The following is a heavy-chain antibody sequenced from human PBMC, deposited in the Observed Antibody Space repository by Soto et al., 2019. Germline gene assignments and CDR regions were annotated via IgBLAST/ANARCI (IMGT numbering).Heavy chain of an antibody. D-gene: IGHD2-21*02. Sequence: SVKVSCKASGGTFSSYAISWVRQAPGQGLEWMGGIIPIFGTANYAQKFQGRVTITADESTSTAYMELSSLRSEDTAVYYCASGAVFLAYCGGDCYPPPGEYFQHWGQGTLVTVSS. CDR3: ASGAVFLAYCGGDCYPPPGEYFQH. V-gene: IGHV1-69*13. CDR2: IIPIFGTA. CDR1: GGTFSSYA. J-gene: IGHJ1*01.